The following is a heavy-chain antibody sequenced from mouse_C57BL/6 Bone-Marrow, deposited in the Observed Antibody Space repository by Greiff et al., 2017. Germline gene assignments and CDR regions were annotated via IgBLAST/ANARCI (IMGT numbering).Heavy chain of an antibody. Sequence: EVKLQESGPGLVKPSQSLSLTCSVTGYSITSGYYWNWIRQFPGNKLEWMGYISYDGSNNYNPSLKNRISITRDTSKNQFFLKLNSVTTEDTATYYCASLSYYFDYWGQGTTLTGSS. CDR3: ASLSYYFDY. D-gene: IGHD3-1*01. CDR2: ISYDGSN. CDR1: GYSITSGYY. J-gene: IGHJ2*01. V-gene: IGHV3-6*01.